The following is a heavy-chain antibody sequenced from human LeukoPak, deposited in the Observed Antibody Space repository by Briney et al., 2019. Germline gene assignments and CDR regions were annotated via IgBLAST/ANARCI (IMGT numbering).Heavy chain of an antibody. CDR1: GFTFSTYW. D-gene: IGHD4-17*01. CDR2: INGDGTST. Sequence: GESLRLSCAASGFTFSTYWMHWVRQAPGKGLLWVSRINGDGTSTKYAGSVKGRFTISRDNARHTLYLQMNSLRTEDTAVYYCARASTTVPNLLDYWGQGTLVTVSS. J-gene: IGHJ4*02. V-gene: IGHV3-74*03. CDR3: ARASTTVPNLLDY.